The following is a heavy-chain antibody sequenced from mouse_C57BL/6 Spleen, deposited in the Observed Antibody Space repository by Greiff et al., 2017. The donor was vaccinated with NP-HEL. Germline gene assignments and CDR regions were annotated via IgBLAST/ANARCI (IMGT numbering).Heavy chain of an antibody. V-gene: IGHV1-80*01. Sequence: VQLQQSGAELVKPGASVKISCKASGYAFSSYWMNWVKQRPGKGLEWIGQIYPGDGDTTYNGKFKGKATLTADKSSSTAYMQLSSLTSEDSAVYFCARPGGDGNFDYWGQGTTLTVSS. CDR3: ARPGGDGNFDY. CDR2: IYPGDGDT. D-gene: IGHD3-3*01. J-gene: IGHJ2*01. CDR1: GYAFSSYW.